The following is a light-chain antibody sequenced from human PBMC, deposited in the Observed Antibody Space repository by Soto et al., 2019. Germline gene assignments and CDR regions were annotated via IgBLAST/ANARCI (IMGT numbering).Light chain of an antibody. Sequence: DIQVTQSPSSLSASVGDRVTISCRASQNISTYLHWFQQRPGGAPKLLISRTSNLEIAVPSRFGGSGSGIDFTLTISDLQAEDSASYYCQHTYITISFGGGTKVE. CDR3: QHTYITIS. CDR2: RTS. V-gene: IGKV1-39*01. CDR1: QNISTY. J-gene: IGKJ4*01.